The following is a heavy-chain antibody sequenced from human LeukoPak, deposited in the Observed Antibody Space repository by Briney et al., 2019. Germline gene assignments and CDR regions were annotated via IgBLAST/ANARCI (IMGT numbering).Heavy chain of an antibody. CDR3: YTSITDY. CDR1: GFNVNNAW. D-gene: IGHD2-21*01. Sequence: PGGSLRLSCAASGFNVNNAWMSWVRQAPGKGLEWVGRIRSKIDGGATDYAAPVKGRFTISRDDSKNTLYLQINSLKIEDTAMYYCYTSITDYWGLGTLVTVSS. CDR2: IRSKIDGGAT. V-gene: IGHV3-15*07. J-gene: IGHJ4*02.